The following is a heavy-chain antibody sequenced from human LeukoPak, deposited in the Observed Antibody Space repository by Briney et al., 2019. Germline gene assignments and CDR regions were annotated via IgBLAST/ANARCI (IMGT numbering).Heavy chain of an antibody. J-gene: IGHJ4*02. CDR1: GFTFSSYA. CDR2: IHISGDSS. CDR3: AKDLTNWNVDY. V-gene: IGHV3-23*01. D-gene: IGHD1-1*01. Sequence: GGSLRLSCAASGFTFSSYAMSWVRQAPGKGLEWVSGIHISGDSSYYADSVKGRFSISRDNSKNTLYLQMNSLRAEDTAVYYCAKDLTNWNVDYWGQGTLVTVSS.